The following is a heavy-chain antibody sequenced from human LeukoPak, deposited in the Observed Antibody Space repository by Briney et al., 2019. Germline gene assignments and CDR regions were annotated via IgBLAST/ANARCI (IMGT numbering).Heavy chain of an antibody. CDR1: GGSISSGGYY. J-gene: IGHJ6*02. V-gene: IGHV4-61*08. Sequence: PSETLSLTCTVSGGSISSGGYYWSWIRQPPGKGLEWIGYIYYSGSTNYNPSLKSRVTISVDTSKNQFSLKLSSVTAADTAVYYCARHPGLPHYYYYGMDVWGQGTTVTVSS. CDR2: IYYSGST. CDR3: ARHPGLPHYYYYGMDV.